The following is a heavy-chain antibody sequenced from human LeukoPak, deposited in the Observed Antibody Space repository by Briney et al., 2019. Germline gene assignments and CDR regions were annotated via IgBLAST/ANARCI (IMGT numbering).Heavy chain of an antibody. CDR1: GFTFSSYW. Sequence: PGGSLRLSCAASGFTFSSYWMSWVRQAPGKGLEWVANIKHDGRDKYHVDSVKGRFTISRDNAKKSVYLQMNSLRVDDTAVYYCARAWAPLVATAISGIDYWGQGTPVTVSS. CDR2: IKHDGRDK. D-gene: IGHD5-12*01. J-gene: IGHJ4*02. V-gene: IGHV3-7*01. CDR3: ARAWAPLVATAISGIDY.